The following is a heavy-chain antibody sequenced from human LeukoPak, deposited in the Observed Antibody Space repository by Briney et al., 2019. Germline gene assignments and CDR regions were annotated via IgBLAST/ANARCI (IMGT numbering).Heavy chain of an antibody. D-gene: IGHD3-22*01. CDR2: ISYDGSNK. Sequence: PGGSLRLSCAASGFTFSSYGMHWVRQAPGKGLEWEAVISYDGSNKYYADSVKGRFTISRDNSKNTLYLQMNSLRAEDTAVYYCAKSGVNYYDSRFGGMDVWGQGTTVTVSS. J-gene: IGHJ6*02. V-gene: IGHV3-30*18. CDR3: AKSGVNYYDSRFGGMDV. CDR1: GFTFSSYG.